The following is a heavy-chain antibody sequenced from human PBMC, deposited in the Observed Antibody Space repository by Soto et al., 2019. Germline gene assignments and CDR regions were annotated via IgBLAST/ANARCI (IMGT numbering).Heavy chain of an antibody. Sequence: QVQLVQSGAEVKKPGASVKVSCKASGYTFTDYYVHWVRQAPGQGLEWMGWINTNSGVTNFAQKFQGWVTLTRDTSVNTAYMVLNRLKSDDTAVFFCARGVSGWSPFDFWGQGTLVTVSS. CDR2: INTNSGVT. CDR1: GYTFTDYY. V-gene: IGHV1-2*04. CDR3: ARGVSGWSPFDF. D-gene: IGHD6-19*01. J-gene: IGHJ4*02.